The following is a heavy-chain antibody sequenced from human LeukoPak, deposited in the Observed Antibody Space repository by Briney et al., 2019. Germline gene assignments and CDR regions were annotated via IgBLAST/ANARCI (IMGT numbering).Heavy chain of an antibody. CDR2: IYTSGST. CDR1: GGSISSYY. V-gene: IGHV4-4*07. Sequence: SETLSLTCTVSGGSISSYYWSWIRQPAGKGLEWIGRIYTSGSTNYNPSLKSRVTMSVDTSKNQFSLKLSSVTAADTAVYYCARLSVIVATIHLDYWGQGTLVTVSS. D-gene: IGHD5-12*01. J-gene: IGHJ4*02. CDR3: ARLSVIVATIHLDY.